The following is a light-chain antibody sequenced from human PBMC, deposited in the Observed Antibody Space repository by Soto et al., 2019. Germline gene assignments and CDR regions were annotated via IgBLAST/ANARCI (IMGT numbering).Light chain of an antibody. V-gene: IGKV3-15*01. J-gene: IGKJ1*01. CDR2: GAS. CDR1: QSVSSN. Sequence: EIVMTQSPAPLAVSSGERATLSCGASQSVSSNLAWYQQKPGQAPRLLIYGASTRATGIPARFSGSGSGTEFTLTISSLQSEDFAVYYCQQYNNWPRTFGQGTKVDI. CDR3: QQYNNWPRT.